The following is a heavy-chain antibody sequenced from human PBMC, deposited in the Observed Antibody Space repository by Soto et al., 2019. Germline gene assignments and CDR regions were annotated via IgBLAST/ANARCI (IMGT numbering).Heavy chain of an antibody. J-gene: IGHJ4*02. CDR3: ARWGNWKVADY. Sequence: GGSLRLSCAASGFTFSSYAMSWVRQAPGKGLEWVAVIWYDGSNKYYTDSVRGRFTISRDNSKNMLYLQMDSLRAEDTAVYYCARWGNWKVADYWGQGTLVTVSS. D-gene: IGHD1-1*01. CDR1: GFTFSSYA. CDR2: IWYDGSNK. V-gene: IGHV3-33*08.